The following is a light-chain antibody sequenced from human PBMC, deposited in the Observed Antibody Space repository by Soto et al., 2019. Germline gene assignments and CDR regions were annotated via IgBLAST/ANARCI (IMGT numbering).Light chain of an antibody. Sequence: DIQMTQSPSSLSASVGDRVTITCRASQDIGKSLAWFQQKPGKAPKSLIYAASSLLSGVPSHFSGSRSGTNFTLTIKSLQPEDFATYYCQQYNSFPFTFGPGTTVDIK. V-gene: IGKV1-16*02. CDR1: QDIGKS. J-gene: IGKJ3*01. CDR3: QQYNSFPFT. CDR2: AAS.